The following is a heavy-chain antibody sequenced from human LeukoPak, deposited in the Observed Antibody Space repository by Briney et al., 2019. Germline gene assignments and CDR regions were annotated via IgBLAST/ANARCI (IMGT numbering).Heavy chain of an antibody. CDR2: INHSGST. D-gene: IGHD6-13*01. CDR3: ARHEGRVYSSSWRPFDY. J-gene: IGHJ4*02. Sequence: SETLSLTCAVYGGSFSGYYWSWIRQPPGKGLEWIGEINHSGSTNYNSSLKSRVTISVDTSKNQFSLKLSSVTAADTAVYYCARHEGRVYSSSWRPFDYWGQGTLVTVSS. CDR1: GGSFSGYY. V-gene: IGHV4-34*01.